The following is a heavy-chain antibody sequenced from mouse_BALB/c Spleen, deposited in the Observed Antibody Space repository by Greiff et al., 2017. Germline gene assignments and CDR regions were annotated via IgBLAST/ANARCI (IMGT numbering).Heavy chain of an antibody. V-gene: IGHV14-1*02. D-gene: IGHD1-1*01. CDR2: IDPENGNT. CDR3: APYYYGSSWYFDV. J-gene: IGHJ1*01. Sequence: VHLQQSGAELVRPGALVKLSCKASGFNIKDYYMHWVKQRPEQGLEWIGWIDPENGNTIYDPKFQGKASITADTSSNTAYLQLSSLTSEDTAVYYCAPYYYGSSWYFDVWGAGTTVTVSS. CDR1: GFNIKDYY.